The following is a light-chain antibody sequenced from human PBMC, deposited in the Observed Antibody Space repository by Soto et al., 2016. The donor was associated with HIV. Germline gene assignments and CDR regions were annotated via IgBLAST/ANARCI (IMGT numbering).Light chain of an antibody. CDR3: QVWDSDSDHWV. V-gene: IGLV3-21*03. Sequence: SYELAQPPSVSVAPGKTAIITCGGDDIRSKSVHWYQQKPGQAPVLVVHDDSDRPSGIPERFSGSNSGNTATLTTSRVEAGDEADYYCQVWDSDSDHWVFGGGTKLTVL. CDR2: DDS. J-gene: IGLJ3*02. CDR1: DIRSKS.